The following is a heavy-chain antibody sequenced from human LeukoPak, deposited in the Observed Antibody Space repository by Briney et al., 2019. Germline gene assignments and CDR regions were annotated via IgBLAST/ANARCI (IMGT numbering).Heavy chain of an antibody. J-gene: IGHJ4*02. CDR3: ARVLIRTGIVDY. CDR2: INHSGST. D-gene: IGHD1-1*01. CDR1: GGSFSGYY. V-gene: IGHV4-34*01. Sequence: PLETLSLTCAVYGGSFSGYYWSWIRQPPGKGLEWIGEINHSGSTNYNPSLKSRVTISVDTSKNQFSLKLSSVPAADTAVYYCARVLIRTGIVDYWGQGTLVTVSS.